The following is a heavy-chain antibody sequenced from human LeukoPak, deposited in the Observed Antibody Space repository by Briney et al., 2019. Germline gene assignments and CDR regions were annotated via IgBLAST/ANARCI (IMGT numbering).Heavy chain of an antibody. D-gene: IGHD3-22*01. CDR3: ARERYYDPDAFDI. V-gene: IGHV4-30-4*01. CDR2: IYYSGST. J-gene: IGHJ3*02. CDR1: GGSISSGDYY. Sequence: PSETLSLTCTVSGGSISSGDYYWSWIRQPPGKGLEWIGYIYYSGSTYYNPSLKSRVTISVDTSKNQFSLKLSSVTAADTAVYYCARERYYDPDAFDIWGQGTVVTVSS.